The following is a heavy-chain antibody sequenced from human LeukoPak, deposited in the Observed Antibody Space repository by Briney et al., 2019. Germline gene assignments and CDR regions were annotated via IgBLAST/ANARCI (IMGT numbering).Heavy chain of an antibody. CDR2: INPNSGGT. CDR1: GYTFTGYY. J-gene: IGHJ4*02. V-gene: IGHV1-2*02. D-gene: IGHD3-3*01. CDR3: ARDVEITIFGVGDRGY. Sequence: ASVKVSCKASGYTFTGYYMHWVRQAPGQGLEWMGWINPNSGGTNYAQKFQGRVTMTRDTSISTAYMELSRLRSDDTAVYYYARDVEITIFGVGDRGYWGQGTLVTVSS.